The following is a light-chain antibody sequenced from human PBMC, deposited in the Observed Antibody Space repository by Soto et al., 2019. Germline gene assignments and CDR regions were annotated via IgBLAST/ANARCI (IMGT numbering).Light chain of an antibody. Sequence: EIMMTQSPATLSVSPWEGATLSCRASQSINTNLAWYQQKPGQAPRLLIYDASTRATGIPAGISGSGSGTELALTISSLPSEDFAVYYCQPDDKWRTFGQATKVELK. V-gene: IGKV3-15*01. J-gene: IGKJ1*01. CDR2: DAS. CDR3: QPDDKWRT. CDR1: QSINTN.